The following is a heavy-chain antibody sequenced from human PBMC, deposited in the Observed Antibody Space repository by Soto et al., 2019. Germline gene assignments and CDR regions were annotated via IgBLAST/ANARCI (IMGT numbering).Heavy chain of an antibody. Sequence: ASVKVSCKTSGGSFNTYAISWVRQAPGQGLEWMGWISAYNGKANYAQKFQGRVTMTTDESTSTAYMELSSLRSEDTAVYYCARGSEVTLTMFDYWGQGTLVTVSS. CDR1: GGSFNTYA. CDR3: ARGSEVTLTMFDY. V-gene: IGHV1-18*01. CDR2: ISAYNGKA. J-gene: IGHJ4*02. D-gene: IGHD4-17*01.